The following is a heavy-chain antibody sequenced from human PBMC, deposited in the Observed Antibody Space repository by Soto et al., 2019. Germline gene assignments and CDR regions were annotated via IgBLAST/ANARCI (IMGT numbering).Heavy chain of an antibody. J-gene: IGHJ5*02. D-gene: IGHD4-4*01. Sequence: QVQLVQSGAEVKKPGSSVKVSCKASGGTFSTYTITWVRQAPGQGLEWMGRIIPIIGIINYAQKFQGRVTISADKCTGTAYMAQTGLRYDDKAVYYCAGDPDSHYNDSHAASYPWGQGALVTVSS. V-gene: IGHV1-69*08. CDR3: AGDPDSHYNDSHAASYP. CDR1: GGTFSTYT. CDR2: IIPIIGII.